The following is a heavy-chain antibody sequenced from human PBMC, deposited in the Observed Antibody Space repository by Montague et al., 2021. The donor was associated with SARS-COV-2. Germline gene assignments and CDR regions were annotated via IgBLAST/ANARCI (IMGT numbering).Heavy chain of an antibody. J-gene: IGHJ4*02. CDR2: IKQDGSAQ. CDR3: ARDPVEQQQLVHSLDY. CDR1: GFTFSTYW. D-gene: IGHD6-13*01. Sequence: SLRLSCAASGFTFSTYWMTWVRQAPGKGLEWVANIKQDGSAQYYXXSVRGRFTVSRDNAKKSLFLQMNSLRAEDTAVYFCARDPVEQQQLVHSLDYWGQGTLVIVSS. V-gene: IGHV3-7*01.